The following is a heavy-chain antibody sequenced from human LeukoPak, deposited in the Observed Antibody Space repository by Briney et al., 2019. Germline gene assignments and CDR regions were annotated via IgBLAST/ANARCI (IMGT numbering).Heavy chain of an antibody. J-gene: IGHJ4*02. CDR1: GGSFSGYY. Sequence: PSETLSLTCAVYGGSFSGYYWSWIRQPPGKGLEWIGEINHSGSTNYNPSLKSRVTISVDTSKNQFSLKLSSVTAADTAVYYCARELSLYYYDSSGYHDYWGQGTLVTVSS. D-gene: IGHD3-22*01. CDR3: ARELSLYYYDSSGYHDY. V-gene: IGHV4-34*01. CDR2: INHSGST.